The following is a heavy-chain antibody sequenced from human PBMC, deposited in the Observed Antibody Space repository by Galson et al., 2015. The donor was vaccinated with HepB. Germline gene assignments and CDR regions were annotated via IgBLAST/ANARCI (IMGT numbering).Heavy chain of an antibody. CDR3: ARDGHGYYFDN. J-gene: IGHJ4*02. V-gene: IGHV1-69*04. Sequence: SVKVSCKASGGTFSTYAISWVRQAPGQGLEWMGRIIPIFDIVNYAQNFQGRLTITADKSTRTAYMELKSLRPEDTAIYYCARDGHGYYFDNWGQGTLVTVSS. CDR1: GGTFSTYA. CDR2: IIPIFDIV.